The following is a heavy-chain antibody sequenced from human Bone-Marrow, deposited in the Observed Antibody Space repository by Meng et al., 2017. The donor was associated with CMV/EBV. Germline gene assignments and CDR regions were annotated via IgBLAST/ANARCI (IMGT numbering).Heavy chain of an antibody. CDR1: EFTFSNYA. V-gene: IGHV3-23*01. J-gene: IGHJ5*02. Sequence: GGSLRLSCAASEFTFSNYAMSWVRQAPGRGLAWVSAITASGGSTYYADSVKGRFTVSRDNSKNTLYLQMNSLRAEDTGVYYCARTNWFDPWGQGTRVTVSS. CDR3: ARTNWFDP. CDR2: ITASGGST. D-gene: IGHD1-1*01.